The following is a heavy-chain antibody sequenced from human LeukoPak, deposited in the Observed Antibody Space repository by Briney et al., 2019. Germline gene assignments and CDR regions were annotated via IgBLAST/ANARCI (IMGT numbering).Heavy chain of an antibody. V-gene: IGHV3-33*01. CDR3: ARDSRRGLWPLGY. CDR2: IWYDGSNK. D-gene: IGHD2/OR15-2a*01. CDR1: GFTFSSYG. J-gene: IGHJ4*02. Sequence: PGGSLRLSCAASGFTFSSYGMHWVRQAPGKGLEWVAVIWYDGSNKYYADSVKGRFTISRDNSKNTLYLQMNSLRAEDMAVYYCARDSRRGLWPLGYWGQGTLVTVSS.